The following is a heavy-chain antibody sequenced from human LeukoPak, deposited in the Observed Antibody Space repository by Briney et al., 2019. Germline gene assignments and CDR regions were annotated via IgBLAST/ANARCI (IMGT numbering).Heavy chain of an antibody. Sequence: GGSLRLSCAASGFTFSNSWMRWVRQTPGKGPVWVSCINTDGNIMRYADSVKGRFTISRDNAKNTLYLQMNSLRVEDTAVYYCARAGGPPTAMGFDPWGQGSLVSVST. CDR2: INTDGNIM. J-gene: IGHJ5*02. V-gene: IGHV3-74*01. CDR3: ARAGGPPTAMGFDP. CDR1: GFTFSNSW. D-gene: IGHD2-2*01.